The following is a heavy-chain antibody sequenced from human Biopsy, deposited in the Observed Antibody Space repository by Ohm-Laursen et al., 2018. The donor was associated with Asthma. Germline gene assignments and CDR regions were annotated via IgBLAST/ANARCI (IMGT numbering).Heavy chain of an antibody. J-gene: IGHJ4*02. CDR3: ARAQDYYDSRGYYRSFDY. CDR1: YGSITSGGYY. D-gene: IGHD3-22*01. V-gene: IGHV4-31*11. CDR2: IYYSGST. Sequence: SQTLSLTCVVSYGSITSGGYYWTWIRQHPGKGLEWIGFIYYSGSTYYNPSLKSRVSISIDTSKNQFSLKLSPVTAADTAVYYCARAQDYYDSRGYYRSFDYWGQGTLVTVSS.